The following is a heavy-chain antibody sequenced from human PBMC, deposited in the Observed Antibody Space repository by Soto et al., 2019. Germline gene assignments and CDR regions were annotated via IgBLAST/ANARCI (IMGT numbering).Heavy chain of an antibody. CDR3: ATGRRGYSYGPEGGNWFDP. CDR1: GYTLTELS. D-gene: IGHD5-18*01. Sequence: ASVKVSCKVSGYTLTELSMHWVRQAPGKGLEWMGGFDPEDGETIYAQKFQGRVTMTEDTSTDTAYMELSSLRSEDTAVYYCATGRRGYSYGPEGGNWFDPWGQGTLVTVSS. CDR2: FDPEDGET. V-gene: IGHV1-24*01. J-gene: IGHJ5*02.